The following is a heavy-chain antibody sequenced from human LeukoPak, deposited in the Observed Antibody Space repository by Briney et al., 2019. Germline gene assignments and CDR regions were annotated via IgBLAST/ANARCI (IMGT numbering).Heavy chain of an antibody. D-gene: IGHD2-15*01. Sequence: GASVKVSCKASGYTFTSYYMHWARQAPGQGLEWMGIINPSGGSTSYAQKFLGRVTMTRDTSASTVYMELSSLRSEDTAVYYCARPQDTYAFDIWGQGTMVTVSS. CDR2: INPSGGST. CDR3: ARPQDTYAFDI. J-gene: IGHJ3*02. CDR1: GYTFTSYY. V-gene: IGHV1-46*01.